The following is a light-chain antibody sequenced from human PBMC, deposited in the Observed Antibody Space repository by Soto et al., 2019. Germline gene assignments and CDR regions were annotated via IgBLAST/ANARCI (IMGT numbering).Light chain of an antibody. Sequence: QSALTQPASVSGSPGQSITISCTGTSSDVGGYDYVSWYQQLPGKAPKLLIYDVNNRPSGVSHRFSGSKSGNTASLTISWLQAEDEADYYCSSYTGSSTFVFATGTKLTVL. V-gene: IGLV2-14*01. CDR3: SSYTGSSTFV. J-gene: IGLJ1*01. CDR2: DVN. CDR1: SSDVGGYDY.